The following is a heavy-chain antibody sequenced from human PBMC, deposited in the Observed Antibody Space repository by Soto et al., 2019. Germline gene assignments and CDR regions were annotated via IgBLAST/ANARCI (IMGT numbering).Heavy chain of an antibody. CDR3: ARDRIAAAGTFDY. CDR1: GGSISSGGYY. J-gene: IGHJ4*02. V-gene: IGHV4-31*03. D-gene: IGHD6-13*01. CDR2: IYYSGST. Sequence: PSETLSLTCTVSGGSISSGGYYWSWIRQHPGKGLEWIGYIYYSGSTYYNPSLKSRVTISVDTSKNQFSLKLSSVTAADTAVYYCARDRIAAAGTFDYWGQGTLVTVS.